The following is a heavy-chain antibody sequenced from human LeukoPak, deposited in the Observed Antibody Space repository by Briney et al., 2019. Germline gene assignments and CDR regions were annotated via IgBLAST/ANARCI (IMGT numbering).Heavy chain of an antibody. D-gene: IGHD7-27*01. Sequence: PSETLSLTCAVYGGSFSGYYWSWIRQPPGKGLEWIGEINHSGSNNYNPSLKSRVTISVDTSKNQFSLKLSSVTAADTAVYYCASLTLGKYYYYYMDVWGKGTTVTVSS. V-gene: IGHV4-34*01. CDR2: INHSGSN. CDR3: ASLTLGKYYYYYMDV. CDR1: GGSFSGYY. J-gene: IGHJ6*03.